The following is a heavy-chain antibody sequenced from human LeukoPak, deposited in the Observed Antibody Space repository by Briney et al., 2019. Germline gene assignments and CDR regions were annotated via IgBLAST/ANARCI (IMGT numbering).Heavy chain of an antibody. J-gene: IGHJ4*02. CDR3: ARGGQILDY. Sequence: GGPLRLSCAASGFTFSRYWMSWVRQAPVKGLEWVANIKQDGSEKYYVDSVKGRFTISRDNAKNSLYLQMNSLRAEHTTMYYCARGGQILDYWGQGTLVTVSS. CDR2: IKQDGSEK. V-gene: IGHV3-7*01. CDR1: GFTFSRYW.